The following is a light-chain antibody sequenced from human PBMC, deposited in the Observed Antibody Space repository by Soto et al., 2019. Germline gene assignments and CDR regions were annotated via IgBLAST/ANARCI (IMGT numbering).Light chain of an antibody. Sequence: DIQMTQSPSTLSASVGDRVTITCRASQSISSWLAWYQQKPGKVPKLLIYKASSLESGVPSRFSGSGSGTEFTLTISSLQPDDFATYYCQQYKGTFGQGTKLEIK. CDR3: QQYKGT. J-gene: IGKJ2*02. CDR2: KAS. V-gene: IGKV1-5*03. CDR1: QSISSW.